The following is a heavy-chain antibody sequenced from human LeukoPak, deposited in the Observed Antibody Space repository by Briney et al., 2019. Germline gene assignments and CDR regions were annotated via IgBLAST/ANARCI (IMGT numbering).Heavy chain of an antibody. Sequence: SETLSLTCAVYGGSFSGYYWSWIRQPPGKGLEWIGEINHSGSTYYNPSLKSRVTISVDTSKNQFSLKLSSVTAADTAVYYCARESRYYCGGDCYTFDYWGQGTLVTVSS. J-gene: IGHJ4*02. CDR3: ARESRYYCGGDCYTFDY. CDR1: GGSFSGYY. CDR2: INHSGST. V-gene: IGHV4-34*09. D-gene: IGHD2-21*02.